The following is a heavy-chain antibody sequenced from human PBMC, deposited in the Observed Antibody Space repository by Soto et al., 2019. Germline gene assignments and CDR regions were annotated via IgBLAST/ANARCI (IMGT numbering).Heavy chain of an antibody. D-gene: IGHD6-6*01. J-gene: IGHJ4*02. V-gene: IGHV4-30-4*01. Sequence: SETLSLTCTVSGGSISRGDHYWSWIRQPPGKGLEWIGYIYYSGSTYYNPSLKSRVTISVDTSKNQFSLKLSSVTAADTAVYYCARDLCSRSPYFDYGGRGTLVAVSS. CDR1: GGSISRGDHY. CDR3: ARDLCSRSPYFDY. CDR2: IYYSGST.